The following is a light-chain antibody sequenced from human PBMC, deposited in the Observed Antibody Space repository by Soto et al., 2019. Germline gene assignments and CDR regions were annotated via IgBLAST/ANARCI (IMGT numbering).Light chain of an antibody. Sequence: QSALTQPPSASGSPGQSVTISCTATSSDVGAYDYVSWYQQHPGKAPKLMIYEINKRPSGVPDRFSGSKSGNTASLTVSGLQAEDEADYYCSSSAGSNNFPYVFGTGTKVTVL. V-gene: IGLV2-8*01. CDR2: EIN. CDR3: SSSAGSNNFPYV. CDR1: SSDVGAYDY. J-gene: IGLJ1*01.